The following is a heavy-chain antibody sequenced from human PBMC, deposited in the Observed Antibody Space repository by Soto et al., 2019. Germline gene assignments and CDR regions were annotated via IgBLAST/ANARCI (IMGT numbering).Heavy chain of an antibody. Sequence: SETLSLTCNVSGGSIGNYFWTWIRQPPGKGLEWIGYIYNSGSTIYNPSLKSRVTMSVDTSKNHFSLKVSSVTAVDTAVYYCARDKITGLFDYWGQGTLVTVSS. D-gene: IGHD2-8*02. CDR1: GGSIGNYF. V-gene: IGHV4-59*12. J-gene: IGHJ4*02. CDR3: ARDKITGLFDY. CDR2: IYNSGST.